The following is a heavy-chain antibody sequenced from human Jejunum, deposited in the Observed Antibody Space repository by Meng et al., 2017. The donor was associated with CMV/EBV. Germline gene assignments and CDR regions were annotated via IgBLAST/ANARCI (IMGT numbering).Heavy chain of an antibody. CDR3: ARELGYCSGGNCYGGTFDY. CDR1: WGSVRCHF. V-gene: IGHV4-34*02. CDR2: MNPSGVT. Sequence: GQLQHWDDVLLMLAETLSLPWALDWGSVRCHFWTWIRQTRGKGLEWIGEMNPSGVTIYNPSLKGRVTISVDTSKNQFSLKLTSVTAAETALYYCARELGYCSGGNCYGGTFDYWGQGTLVTVSS. J-gene: IGHJ4*02. D-gene: IGHD2-15*01.